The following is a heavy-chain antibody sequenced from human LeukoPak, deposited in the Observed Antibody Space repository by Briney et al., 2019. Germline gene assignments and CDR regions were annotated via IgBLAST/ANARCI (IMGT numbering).Heavy chain of an antibody. J-gene: IGHJ6*03. CDR3: ARHPSPGYYYMDV. CDR2: IYPGDSDT. CDR1: GFSFTTYW. Sequence: GESLKISCKGSGFSFTTYWIAWVRQMPGKGLEWMGIIYPGDSDTRYSPSFQGQVTISADKSISTAYLQWSSLKASDTAMYYCARHPSPGYYYMDVWGKGTTVTVSS. V-gene: IGHV5-51*01.